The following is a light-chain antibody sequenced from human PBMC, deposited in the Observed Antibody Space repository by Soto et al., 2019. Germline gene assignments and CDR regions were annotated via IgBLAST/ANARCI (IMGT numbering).Light chain of an antibody. J-gene: IGLJ1*01. V-gene: IGLV2-14*01. Sequence: QSALTQPASVSGSPGQSITISCTGTSSDVGGYNYVSWYQQHPGKAPKLMIYEVSNRPSGVSNRFSGSKSGNTASLTISGLQAEDEADYYCSSYTRSSTLPFGTGTKVTVL. CDR1: SSDVGGYNY. CDR3: SSYTRSSTLP. CDR2: EVS.